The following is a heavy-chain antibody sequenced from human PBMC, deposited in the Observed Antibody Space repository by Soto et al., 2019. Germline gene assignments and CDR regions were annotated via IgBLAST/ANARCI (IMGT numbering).Heavy chain of an antibody. CDR1: GFRFNSYA. V-gene: IGHV3-23*01. CDR3: AKDDIVTKIIGTGFDY. D-gene: IGHD5-12*01. CDR2: SSRSGDIT. Sequence: PGGSLRLSCAASGFRFNSYAMNWVRQAPGKGLEWVSASSRSGDITYYTDSVKGRFTISRDNSKNTLYLQMHSLRAEDTALYYCAKDDIVTKIIGTGFDYWCPGTLVTVSS. J-gene: IGHJ4*02.